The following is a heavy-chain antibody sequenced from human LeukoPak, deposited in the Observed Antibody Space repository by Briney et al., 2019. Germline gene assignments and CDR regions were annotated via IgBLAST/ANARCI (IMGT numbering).Heavy chain of an antibody. CDR3: ARKDAGSSRPFDY. CDR2: INHSGST. D-gene: IGHD6-6*01. V-gene: IGHV4-34*01. Sequence: SETLSLTCAVYGGSFSGYYWSWIRQPPGKGLERIGEINHSGSTNYNPSLKSRVTISVDTSKNQFSLKLSSVTAADTAVYYCARKDAGSSRPFDYWGQGTLVTVSS. CDR1: GGSFSGYY. J-gene: IGHJ4*02.